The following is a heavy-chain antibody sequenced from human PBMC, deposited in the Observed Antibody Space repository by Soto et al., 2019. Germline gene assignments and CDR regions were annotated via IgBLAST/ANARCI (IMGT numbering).Heavy chain of an antibody. Sequence: EVQLVESGGDLVQPGRSLRLSCAASGFLVSSNYMGWVRQAPGKGLEWVSVIYSGSNTHYADSVKGRFTISRDNSKNTLYLQMNSLRAEDTAVYYCARGYRVEGAYGAGAVFDYWGQGTLVTVSS. V-gene: IGHV3-66*01. D-gene: IGHD1-26*01. CDR3: ARGYRVEGAYGAGAVFDY. CDR2: IYSGSNT. CDR1: GFLVSSNY. J-gene: IGHJ4*02.